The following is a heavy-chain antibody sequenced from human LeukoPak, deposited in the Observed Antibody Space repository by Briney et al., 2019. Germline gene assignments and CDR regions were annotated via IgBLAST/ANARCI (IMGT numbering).Heavy chain of an antibody. Sequence: LRLSCAASGFTFSDYYMSCIRQAPGKGLEWIGTVYYSGINYSSPSLKSRVTLSVNTSKNQFSLNLSSVTAAYTAVYYCARISRWGPYWGQGTLVTVSS. D-gene: IGHD3-16*01. CDR3: ARISRWGPY. V-gene: IGHV4-38-2*01. J-gene: IGHJ4*02. CDR1: GFTFSDYY. CDR2: VYYSGIN.